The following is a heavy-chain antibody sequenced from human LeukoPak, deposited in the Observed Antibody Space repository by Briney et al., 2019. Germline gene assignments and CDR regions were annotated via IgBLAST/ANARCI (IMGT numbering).Heavy chain of an antibody. CDR2: IYYSGST. CDR3: ARGHGLFDY. D-gene: IGHD5-12*01. CDR1: GGSISISTYY. V-gene: IGHV4-39*07. Sequence: PSETLSLTCTVSGGSISISTYYWGWIRQPPGKGLEWIGNIYYSGSTYYNPSLESRVSMSVDTSKNQFSLKLSSVTAADTAVYYCARGHGLFDYWGQGTLVTVSS. J-gene: IGHJ4*02.